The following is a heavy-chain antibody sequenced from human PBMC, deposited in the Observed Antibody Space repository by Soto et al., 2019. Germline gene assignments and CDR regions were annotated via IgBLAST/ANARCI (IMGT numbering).Heavy chain of an antibody. J-gene: IGHJ2*01. D-gene: IGHD3-3*01. Sequence: ASVKVSCKASGYTFTSYAMHWVRQAPGQRLEWMGWINAGNGNTKYSQKFQGRVTITRDTSASTAYMELSSLRSEDTAVYYCARDIQLGPYYDFWSGYFHLWGRGTLVTVSS. V-gene: IGHV1-3*01. CDR1: GYTFTSYA. CDR3: ARDIQLGPYYDFWSGYFHL. CDR2: INAGNGNT.